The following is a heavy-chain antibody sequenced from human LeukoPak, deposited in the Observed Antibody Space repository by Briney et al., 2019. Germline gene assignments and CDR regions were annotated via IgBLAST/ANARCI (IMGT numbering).Heavy chain of an antibody. V-gene: IGHV1-24*01. Sequence: ASVKVSCTVSGNSLSELFIQWVRQAPGKGLECVGGFDPEEAKMVYAQNFQGRVTMTEDTSTQTAYMELSGLTSGDTAVYYCTTRSGDFWSGFVNWGQGTLVTVSS. CDR2: FDPEEAKM. D-gene: IGHD3-3*01. J-gene: IGHJ4*02. CDR3: TTRSGDFWSGFVN. CDR1: GNSLSELF.